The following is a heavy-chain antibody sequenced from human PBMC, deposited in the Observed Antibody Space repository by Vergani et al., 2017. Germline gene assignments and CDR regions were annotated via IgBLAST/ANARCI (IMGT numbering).Heavy chain of an antibody. CDR3: AKAGSVTSGSLQYNRCMDV. CDR1: GFSFSSHA. J-gene: IGHJ6*04. Sequence: QVQLAESGGGRVQPGRSLRLSCAASGFSFSSHAIHWVRQAPGKGLEWVAVISNDGSKKYYADSVKGRFTISRDNSKNTLDLQMNSLRTQDTAVYYCAKAGSVTSGSLQYNRCMDVWGKGTTVTVSA. CDR2: ISNDGSKK. V-gene: IGHV3-30*18. D-gene: IGHD3-10*01.